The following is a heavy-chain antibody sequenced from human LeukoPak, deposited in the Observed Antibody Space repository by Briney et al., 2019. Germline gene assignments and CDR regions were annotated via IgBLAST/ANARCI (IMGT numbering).Heavy chain of an antibody. J-gene: IGHJ6*02. CDR3: AREDGSGSYPGYYYGMDV. D-gene: IGHD3-10*01. Sequence: PGGSLRLSCAASGFTLSNCAMTWVRQAPGKGLEWVSGIDTKGTRTYYADSVKGRFTISRDISKNTLYLQMNSLRAEDTAVYYCAREDGSGSYPGYYYGMDVWGQGTTVTVSS. CDR2: IDTKGTRT. V-gene: IGHV3-23*01. CDR1: GFTLSNCA.